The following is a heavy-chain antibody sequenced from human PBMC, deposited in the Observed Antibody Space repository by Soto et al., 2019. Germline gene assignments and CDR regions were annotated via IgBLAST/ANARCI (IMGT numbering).Heavy chain of an antibody. CDR1: GFTFSSYA. D-gene: IGHD1-26*01. Sequence: GGSLRLSCAASGFTFSSYAMSWVRQAPGKGLEWVSAISGSGGSTYYADSVKGRFTISRDNSKNTLYLQMNSLRAEDTAVYYCAKDHHSGSYPTADFDYWGQGTLVTVSS. CDR3: AKDHHSGSYPTADFDY. J-gene: IGHJ4*02. CDR2: ISGSGGST. V-gene: IGHV3-23*01.